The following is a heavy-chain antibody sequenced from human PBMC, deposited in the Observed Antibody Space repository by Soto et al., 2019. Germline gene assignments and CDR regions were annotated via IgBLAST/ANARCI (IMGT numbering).Heavy chain of an antibody. V-gene: IGHV3-30*18. J-gene: IGHJ4*02. D-gene: IGHD3-10*01. CDR1: GFTFSSYG. CDR2: ISYDGSIK. Sequence: QVQLVESGGGVVQPGRSLRLSCAASGFTFSSYGMHWVRQAPGKGLEWVAVISYDGSIKYYADSVKGRFTISRDNSNSTLYLQMNSLRAEDTAVYYCAKGGHLGSGNYYNPYYFDYWGQGTLVTVSS. CDR3: AKGGHLGSGNYYNPYYFDY.